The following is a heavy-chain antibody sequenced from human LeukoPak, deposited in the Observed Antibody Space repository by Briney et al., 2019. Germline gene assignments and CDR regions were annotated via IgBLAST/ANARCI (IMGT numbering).Heavy chain of an antibody. V-gene: IGHV3-7*01. D-gene: IGHD6-19*01. J-gene: IGHJ5*02. Sequence: PGGSLRLSCAASGFTFSTYWMSWVRQAPGKGLEWVANIKQDGNDKYYVDSVKGRFTISRDNAKSSLYLQMNSLRAEDTAVYYCARLPAPSGWFYFDPWGQETLVTVSS. CDR1: GFTFSTYW. CDR2: IKQDGNDK. CDR3: ARLPAPSGWFYFDP.